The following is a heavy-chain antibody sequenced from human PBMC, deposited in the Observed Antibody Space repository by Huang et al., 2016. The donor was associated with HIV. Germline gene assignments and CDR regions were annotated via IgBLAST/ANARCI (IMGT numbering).Heavy chain of an antibody. V-gene: IGHV3-48*01. CDR1: GFTFSSYS. J-gene: IGHJ4*02. CDR3: ARDLFIVGATKGDY. D-gene: IGHD1-26*01. Sequence: EVQLVESGGGLVQPGGSLRLSCAASGFTFSSYSMNWVRQATGKGLEWVSYISNSGRTIYYTDSVKGRFTISRDNAKNSLYLQMNSLRAEDTAVYYCARDLFIVGATKGDYWGQGTLVTVSS. CDR2: ISNSGRTI.